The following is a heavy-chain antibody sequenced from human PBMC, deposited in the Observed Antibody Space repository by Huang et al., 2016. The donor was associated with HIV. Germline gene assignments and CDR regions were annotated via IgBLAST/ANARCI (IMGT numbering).Heavy chain of an antibody. J-gene: IGHJ3*02. CDR3: ARERMMSWLDDHDAFDI. Sequence: QVQLQQWGAGLLKPLETLSLTCAVYGGSFSGYYWSWIRQSPGKGLEWIGEINHSGSTNYNPSLKSRLTISVDTSTNQFSLKLSSVTAADTAVYYCARERMMSWLDDHDAFDIWGQGTMVTVSS. CDR2: INHSGST. V-gene: IGHV4-34*01. D-gene: IGHD1-1*01. CDR1: GGSFSGYY.